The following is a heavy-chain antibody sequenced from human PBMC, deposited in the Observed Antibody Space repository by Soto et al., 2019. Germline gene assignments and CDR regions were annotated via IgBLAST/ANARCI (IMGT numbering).Heavy chain of an antibody. CDR1: GFTFSSYA. V-gene: IGHV3-23*01. Sequence: GGSLRLSCAASGFTFSSYAMGWVRQGPGQGLEWVAVVSIGGSAHYADSVRGRFTISRDNPKNTLSLQMNSLEAEDTAVYFCGNRRGAGGHLDYRGQGALVTVSS. CDR2: VSIGGSA. CDR3: GNRRGAGGHLDY. J-gene: IGHJ4*02. D-gene: IGHD2-15*01.